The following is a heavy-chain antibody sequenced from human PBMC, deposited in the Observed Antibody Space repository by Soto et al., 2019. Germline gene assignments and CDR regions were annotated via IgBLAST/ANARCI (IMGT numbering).Heavy chain of an antibody. CDR1: GFSVTSDGVG. J-gene: IGHJ4*02. CDR3: ALLNDGDYTF. D-gene: IGHD4-17*01. Sequence: QITFKESGPTLVKPKQTLALTCTFSGFSVTSDGVGVGWIRQPPGKALEWLAVIFWYDDTRYSPSLESRLSIARDTAKDQVFLIMTKMESVATSTYYCALLNDGDYTFWGQGTRVTVSS. CDR2: IFWYDDT. V-gene: IGHV2-5*01.